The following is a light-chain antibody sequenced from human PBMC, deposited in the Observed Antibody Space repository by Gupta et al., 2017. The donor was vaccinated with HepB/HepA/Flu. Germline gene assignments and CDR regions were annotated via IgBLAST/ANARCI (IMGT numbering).Light chain of an antibody. CDR1: SSDVGGYNY. CDR2: EVS. J-gene: IGLJ2*01. Sequence: QSALTQPPSASGSPGQSVTISCTGTSSDVGGYNYVSWYQQHPGKAPKLMIYEVSKRPSGVPDRFSGSKSGITSSLTVSGLQAEDEADYYCSSYAGSNNFVLFGGGTKLTVL. CDR3: SSYAGSNNFVL. V-gene: IGLV2-8*01.